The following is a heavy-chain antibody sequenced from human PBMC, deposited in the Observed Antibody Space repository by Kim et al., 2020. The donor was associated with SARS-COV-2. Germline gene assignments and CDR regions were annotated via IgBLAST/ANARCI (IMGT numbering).Heavy chain of an antibody. CDR3: ARGYYYGSGSYYYFDY. Sequence: SVKVSCKASGGTFSSYAISWVRQAPGQGLEWMGGIIPIFGTANYAQKFQGRVTITADESTSTAYMELSSLRSEDTAVYYFARGYYYGSGSYYYFDYWGQGTLVTVSS. D-gene: IGHD3-10*01. CDR2: IIPIFGTA. CDR1: GGTFSSYA. J-gene: IGHJ4*02. V-gene: IGHV1-69*13.